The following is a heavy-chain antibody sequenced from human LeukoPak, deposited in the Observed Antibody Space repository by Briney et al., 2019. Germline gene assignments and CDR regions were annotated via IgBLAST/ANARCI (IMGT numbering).Heavy chain of an antibody. Sequence: GGSLRLSCAASGFTFSSYSMDWVRQAPGKGLEWVSYISSSSSTIYYADSVKGRFTISRDNAKNSLYLQMNSLRDEDTAVYYCARDLDGPRSPADTAMVTEADYWGQGTLVTVSS. CDR1: GFTFSSYS. D-gene: IGHD5-18*01. CDR3: ARDLDGPRSPADTAMVTEADY. CDR2: ISSSSSTI. J-gene: IGHJ4*02. V-gene: IGHV3-48*02.